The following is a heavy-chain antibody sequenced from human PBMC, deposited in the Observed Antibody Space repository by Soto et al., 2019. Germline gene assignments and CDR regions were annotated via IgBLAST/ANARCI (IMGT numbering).Heavy chain of an antibody. CDR1: SGSISSYY. Sequence: QVQLQESGPGLVKPWETLSLTCTVSSGSISSYYWSWMRQPPGKGLEWIGYIYYSGSTNYNPSLKSRVTISVDTSKNQFSLKLSSVTPADTAVYYCARADFEFGWGQGTLVTVSS. CDR2: IYYSGST. D-gene: IGHD3-3*01. CDR3: ARADFEFG. V-gene: IGHV4-59*01. J-gene: IGHJ4*02.